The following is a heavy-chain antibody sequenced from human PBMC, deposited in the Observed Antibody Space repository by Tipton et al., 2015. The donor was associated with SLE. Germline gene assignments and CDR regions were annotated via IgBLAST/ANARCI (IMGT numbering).Heavy chain of an antibody. D-gene: IGHD3-3*01. CDR3: ARESGVTIFGVAHMAV. J-gene: IGHJ6*03. CDR2: IYAGGST. V-gene: IGHV3-53*04. Sequence: SLRLSCAASGFTVSSNYMSWVRQAPGKGLEWVSVIYAGGSTFYADSVKGRFTISRHSSKNTLYLQMNSLRPEDTAVYYCARESGVTIFGVAHMAVWGKGTTVTVSS. CDR1: GFTVSSNY.